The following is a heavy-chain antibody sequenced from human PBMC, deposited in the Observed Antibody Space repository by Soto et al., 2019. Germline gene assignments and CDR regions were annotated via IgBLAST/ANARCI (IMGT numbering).Heavy chain of an antibody. CDR3: AIGSGWAGFFGY. CDR1: GYTFTSYD. Sequence: ASVKVSCKASGYTFTSYDINWVRQATGQGLEWMGWMNPNSGNTGYAQKFQGRVTMTRNTSISTAYMELSSLRSEDTAVYYCAIGSGWAGFFGYWGQGTLVTVSS. J-gene: IGHJ4*02. V-gene: IGHV1-8*01. D-gene: IGHD6-19*01. CDR2: MNPNSGNT.